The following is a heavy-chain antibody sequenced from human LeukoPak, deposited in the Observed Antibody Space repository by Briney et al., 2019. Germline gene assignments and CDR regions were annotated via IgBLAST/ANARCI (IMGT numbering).Heavy chain of an antibody. D-gene: IGHD3-10*01. J-gene: IGHJ4*02. V-gene: IGHV1-69*01. CDR1: GGTFTSYA. CDR3: ARDNGYYGSGSYSFDY. Sequence: ASVKVSCKASGGTFTSYAISWVRQAPGQGLEWMGGIIPIFGRANYAQKFQGRVTITADESTSTAYMELSSLRSDDTAVYYCARDNGYYGSGSYSFDYWGQGTLVTVSS. CDR2: IIPIFGRA.